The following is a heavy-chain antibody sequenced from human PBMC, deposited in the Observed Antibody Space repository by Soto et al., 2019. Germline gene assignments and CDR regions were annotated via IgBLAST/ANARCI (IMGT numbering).Heavy chain of an antibody. CDR2: IYHAGSV. Sequence: SETLSLTCAVSGYSIASGYYWAWIRQSPGKGLEWIGSIYHAGSVYYNPSLNSRVAVSLDTSKNHFSLKLTSVTAADTAVYYCARTFDYYGMDVWGQGTSVTVSS. V-gene: IGHV4-38-2*01. CDR3: ARTFDYYGMDV. J-gene: IGHJ6*02. CDR1: GYSIASGYY.